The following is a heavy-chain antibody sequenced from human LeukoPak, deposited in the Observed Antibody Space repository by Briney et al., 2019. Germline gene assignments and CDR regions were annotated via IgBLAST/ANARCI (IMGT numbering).Heavy chain of an antibody. CDR1: GGSISSSSYY. V-gene: IGHV4-39*01. Sequence: KPSETLSLTCTVSGGSISSSSYYWGWIRQPPGKGLEWIGSIYYSGSTYYNPSLKSRVTISVDTSKNQFSLKLISVTAADTAVYYCASVEPNLGYCSSTSCYFDYWGQGTLVTVSS. CDR3: ASVEPNLGYCSSTSCYFDY. D-gene: IGHD2-2*01. CDR2: IYYSGST. J-gene: IGHJ4*02.